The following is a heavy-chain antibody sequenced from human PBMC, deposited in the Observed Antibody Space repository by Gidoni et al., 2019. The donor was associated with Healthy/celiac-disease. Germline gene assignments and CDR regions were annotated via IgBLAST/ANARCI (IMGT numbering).Heavy chain of an antibody. CDR2: ISYDGSNK. CDR3: AKDWRQYGSGSYYYFDY. V-gene: IGHV3-30*18. D-gene: IGHD3-10*01. J-gene: IGHJ4*02. CDR1: GFPFSSYG. Sequence: QVQLVESGGGVVQPGRSLRLPCAASGFPFSSYGMHWVRQAPGKGLEWVAVISYDGSNKYYADSVKGRFTISRDNSKNTLYLQMNSLRAEDTAVYYCAKDWRQYGSGSYYYFDYWGQGTLVTVSS.